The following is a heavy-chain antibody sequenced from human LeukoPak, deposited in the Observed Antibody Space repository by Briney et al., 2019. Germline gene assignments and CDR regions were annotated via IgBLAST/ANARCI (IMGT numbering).Heavy chain of an antibody. D-gene: IGHD4-17*01. CDR3: ARHDRGRDYGSY. CDR1: GYTFTTYW. Sequence: GESLKISCKSSGYTFTTYWIGWVRQMPGKGLEWMGMLYPGDSDTRDSPSFQGQVTISADKSISTAYLQWSSLKASDTAMYYCARHDRGRDYGSYWGQGTLVTVSS. CDR2: LYPGDSDT. J-gene: IGHJ4*02. V-gene: IGHV5-51*01.